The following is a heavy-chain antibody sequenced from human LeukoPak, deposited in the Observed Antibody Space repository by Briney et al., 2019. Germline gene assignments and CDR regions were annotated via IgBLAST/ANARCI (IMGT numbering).Heavy chain of an antibody. CDR3: ANWNDGALDY. Sequence: GGSLRLSCAASGFTFSRYGMHWVRQAPGKGLEWVAVISYDGSNKYYADSVKGRFTISRDNSKNILYLQMSSLSVEDTAVYYCANWNDGALDYWGQGTLVTVSP. CDR2: ISYDGSNK. V-gene: IGHV3-30*18. J-gene: IGHJ4*02. CDR1: GFTFSRYG. D-gene: IGHD1-1*01.